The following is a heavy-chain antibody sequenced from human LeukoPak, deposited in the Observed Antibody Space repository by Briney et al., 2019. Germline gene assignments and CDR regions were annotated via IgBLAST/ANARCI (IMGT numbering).Heavy chain of an antibody. CDR3: AKDLGAHTGYSSGTFDP. CDR2: ISCNSGSI. D-gene: IGHD6-19*01. CDR1: GFTFDDYA. Sequence: GGSLRLSCAASGFTFDDYAMHWVRQAPGKGLEWVSGISCNSGSIGYADSVKGRFTISRDNAKNTLYLQMNSLRAEDTAVYYCAKDLGAHTGYSSGTFDPWGQGTLVTVSS. V-gene: IGHV3-9*01. J-gene: IGHJ5*02.